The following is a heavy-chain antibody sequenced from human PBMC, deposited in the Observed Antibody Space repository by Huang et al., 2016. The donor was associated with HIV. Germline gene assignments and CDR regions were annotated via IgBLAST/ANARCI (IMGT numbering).Heavy chain of an antibody. J-gene: IGHJ4*01. CDR1: NGSFSGYF. D-gene: IGHD6-19*01. V-gene: IGHV4-34*02. Sequence: QVRLQQWGAGLLKPSETLSLTCAVYNGSFSGYFWNWFRLAPRKGLELIGEVSHSGNFNSNPYLQIRVSMSVVPSKKQFSLNLTSVTAADSAIYYCGGSPGMGMVAGGWVVHWGHGNQVSVSS. CDR3: GGSPGMGMVAGGWVVH. CDR2: VSHSGNF.